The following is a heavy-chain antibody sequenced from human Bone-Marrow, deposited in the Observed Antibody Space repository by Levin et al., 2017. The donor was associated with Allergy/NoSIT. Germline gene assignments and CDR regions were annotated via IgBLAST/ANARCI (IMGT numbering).Heavy chain of an antibody. Sequence: PGESLKISCAASGFTFDDYTMHWVRQAPGKSLEWVSLITSDGGGTHYGDSVKGRFTISRDNSKNSLFLQLNSLKTEDTALYYCVKEHGTIDFGGLDVWGQGTTVTVSS. CDR3: VKEHGTIDFGGLDV. J-gene: IGHJ6*02. V-gene: IGHV3-43*01. CDR2: ITSDGGGT. D-gene: IGHD3/OR15-3a*01. CDR1: GFTFDDYT.